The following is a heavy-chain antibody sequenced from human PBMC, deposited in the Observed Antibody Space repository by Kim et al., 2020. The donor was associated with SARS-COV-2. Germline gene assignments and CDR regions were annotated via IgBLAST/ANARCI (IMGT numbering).Heavy chain of an antibody. D-gene: IGHD2-2*01. J-gene: IGHJ4*02. Sequence: YVDSVKGRFTISRDNAKNSLYLQMTSLRAEETAVYYCARQVNAGFNYFDYWGQGTLVTVSS. V-gene: IGHV3-7*03. CDR3: ARQVNAGFNYFDY.